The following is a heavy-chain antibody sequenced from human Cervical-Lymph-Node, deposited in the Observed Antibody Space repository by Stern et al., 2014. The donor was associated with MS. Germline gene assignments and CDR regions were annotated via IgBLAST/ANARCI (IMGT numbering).Heavy chain of an antibody. CDR2: INPSGGST. CDR3: ARGTDIVVVVAATPGGEDFDY. CDR1: GYTFTSYY. Sequence: VQLVESGAEVKKPGASVKVSCKASGYTFTSYYMHWVRQAPGQGLEWMGIINPSGGSTSYAQKVQGRVTMTRDTSTSTVYMELSSLRSEDTAVYYCARGTDIVVVVAATPGGEDFDYWGQGPLVTVSS. D-gene: IGHD2-15*01. V-gene: IGHV1-46*03. J-gene: IGHJ4*02.